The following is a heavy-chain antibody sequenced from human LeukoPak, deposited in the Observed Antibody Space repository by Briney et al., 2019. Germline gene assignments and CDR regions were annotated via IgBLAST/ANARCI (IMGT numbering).Heavy chain of an antibody. CDR3: AKDRYYGGNSGGPFDY. V-gene: IGHV3-23*01. J-gene: IGHJ4*02. CDR1: GFTFSSYA. D-gene: IGHD4-23*01. CDR2: ISGSGGST. Sequence: PGGSLRLSCAASGFTFSSYAMSWVRQAPGKGLEWVSAISGSGGSTYCAGSVKGRFTISRDNSKNTLYLQMNSLRAEDTAVYYCAKDRYYGGNSGGPFDYWGQGTLVTVSS.